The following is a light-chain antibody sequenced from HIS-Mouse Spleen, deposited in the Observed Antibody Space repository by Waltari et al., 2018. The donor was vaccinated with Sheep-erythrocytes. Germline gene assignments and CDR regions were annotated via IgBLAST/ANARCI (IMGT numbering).Light chain of an antibody. Sequence: QSALTQPASVSGSPGQSITISCTGTSSDVGSYNLVSWYQQPPGKAPKRLIYEGSTRPSGVSNRFSGSKSGNTAYLTISGLQAEDEADYYCCSYAGSSTPWVFGGGTKLTVL. CDR1: SSDVGSYNL. CDR2: EGS. V-gene: IGLV2-23*01. CDR3: CSYAGSSTPWV. J-gene: IGLJ3*02.